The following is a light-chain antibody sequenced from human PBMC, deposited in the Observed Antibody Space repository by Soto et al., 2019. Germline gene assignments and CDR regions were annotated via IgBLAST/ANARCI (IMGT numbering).Light chain of an antibody. CDR1: QDIAIY. CDR2: AAS. V-gene: IGKV1-9*01. Sequence: IQLTQSPSSLSASVGDRVTITCRASQDIAIYLAWYQQKPGEAPKLLIYAASTLQSGVLSRFSGSGYGTDFPLTISSLQPEDFATYYCQQLDLFPLTFCQGTRLEIK. CDR3: QQLDLFPLT. J-gene: IGKJ5*01.